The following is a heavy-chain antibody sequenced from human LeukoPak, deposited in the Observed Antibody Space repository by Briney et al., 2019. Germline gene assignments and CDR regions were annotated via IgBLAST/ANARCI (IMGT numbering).Heavy chain of an antibody. CDR1: GYTFTSYG. CDR3: ARETMDTSCFDY. J-gene: IGHJ4*02. V-gene: IGHV1-18*01. D-gene: IGHD2-2*01. Sequence: ASVKVSCKASGYTFTSYGISWARQAPGQGLEWMGWISAYNGNTNYAQKLQGRVTMTTDTSTSTAYMELRSLRSDDTAVYYCARETMDTSCFDYWGQGTLVTVSS. CDR2: ISAYNGNT.